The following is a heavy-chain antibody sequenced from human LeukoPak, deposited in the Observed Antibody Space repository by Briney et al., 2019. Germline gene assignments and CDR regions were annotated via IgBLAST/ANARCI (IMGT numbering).Heavy chain of an antibody. CDR2: ISYSGRT. D-gene: IGHD3-3*01. CDR1: GDYISSSY. Sequence: SEPLSLTCCVSGDYISSSYWPWIRQPPGKALEWIGYISYSGRTTYTPSLKSRVTIFVETPKNQFSLQLTSVTDADTAVYYVARSSNSDLWSGYSGGYYYMDVWGKGTTVTVSS. V-gene: IGHV4-59*12. J-gene: IGHJ6*03. CDR3: ARSSNSDLWSGYSGGYYYMDV.